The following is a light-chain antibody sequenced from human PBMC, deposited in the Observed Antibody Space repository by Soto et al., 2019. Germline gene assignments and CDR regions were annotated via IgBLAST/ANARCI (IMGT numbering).Light chain of an antibody. J-gene: IGKJ5*01. CDR2: DAS. Sequence: DVQITQSPSPLSASVGDRGTITFRASQSISSWLAWYQQKPGKAPKLLIYDASSLESGVPSRFRGSGSGTEFTLTISSLQPDDFATYYCQQYNSYPITFGQGTRLENK. CDR1: QSISSW. CDR3: QQYNSYPIT. V-gene: IGKV1-5*01.